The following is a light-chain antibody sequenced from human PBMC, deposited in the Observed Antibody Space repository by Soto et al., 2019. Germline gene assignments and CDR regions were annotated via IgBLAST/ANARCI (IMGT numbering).Light chain of an antibody. V-gene: IGKV3-15*01. J-gene: IGKJ1*01. CDR2: GAS. Sequence: EIVMTQSPATLSVSPRERATLSCRASQSVSSNLAWYQQKPGQAPRLLIYGASTRATGIPARFSGSGSGTEFTLPISSLQSEDFAVYYCQQYNNWPPWTFGQGTKVEIK. CDR1: QSVSSN. CDR3: QQYNNWPPWT.